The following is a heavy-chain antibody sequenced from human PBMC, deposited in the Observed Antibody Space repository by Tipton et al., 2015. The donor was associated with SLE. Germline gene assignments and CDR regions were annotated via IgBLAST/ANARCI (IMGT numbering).Heavy chain of an antibody. Sequence: TLSLTCTVSGGSISSHYWSWIRQPPGKGLEWIGYIYYSGSTNYNPSLKSRVTISVDTSKNQFSLKLSSVTAADTAVYYCASPLKKSTTWGQGTLVTVSS. J-gene: IGHJ4*02. CDR1: GGSISSHY. CDR3: ASPLKKSTT. D-gene: IGHD1-1*01. V-gene: IGHV4-59*11. CDR2: IYYSGST.